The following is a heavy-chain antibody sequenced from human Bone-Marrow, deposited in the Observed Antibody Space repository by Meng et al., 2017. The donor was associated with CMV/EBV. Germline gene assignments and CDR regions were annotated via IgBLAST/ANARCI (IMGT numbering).Heavy chain of an antibody. CDR2: ISGDGSDL. CDR3: VRDILRVGITYYVDY. J-gene: IGHJ4*02. Sequence: GGSLRLSCAASGFTFSDYYMSWIRLAPGKGLEWISYISGDGSDLFYGDSVRGRFTISRDNAKNSLYLQINSLRVEDTAVYYCVRDILRVGITYYVDYWGQGTLVTVSS. CDR1: GFTFSDYY. V-gene: IGHV3-11*04. D-gene: IGHD1-26*01.